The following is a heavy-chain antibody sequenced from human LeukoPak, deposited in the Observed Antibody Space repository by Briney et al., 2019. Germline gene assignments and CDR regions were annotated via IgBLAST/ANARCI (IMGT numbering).Heavy chain of an antibody. CDR1: GGSISSYY. Sequence: SETLSLTCTISGGSISSYYWTWIRQPPGKGLEWIGYIYNSGTTNYNPSLNSRVTISIDTSKSQLSPKLNSLTAADTAVYYCARGYDFWSGIDAFDIWGQGTMVTVSS. CDR2: IYNSGTT. V-gene: IGHV4-59*01. J-gene: IGHJ3*02. CDR3: ARGYDFWSGIDAFDI. D-gene: IGHD3-3*01.